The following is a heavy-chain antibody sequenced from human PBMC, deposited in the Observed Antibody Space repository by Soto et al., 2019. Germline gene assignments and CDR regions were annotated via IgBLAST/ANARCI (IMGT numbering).Heavy chain of an antibody. J-gene: IGHJ5*02. D-gene: IGHD2-15*01. CDR1: GYTFTSYG. CDR3: ARDGSRVVTGDWLDR. V-gene: IGHV1-18*01. CDR2: ISAYNGNT. Sequence: ASVKVSCKASGYTFTSYGISWVRQAPGQGLEWMGWISAYNGNTNYAQKLQGRVTMTTDTSTSTAYMELRSLRSDDTAVYYCARDGSRVVTGDWLDRWGQGTLVTFSS.